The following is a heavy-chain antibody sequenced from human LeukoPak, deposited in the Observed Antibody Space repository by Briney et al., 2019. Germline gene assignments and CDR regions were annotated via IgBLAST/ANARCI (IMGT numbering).Heavy chain of an antibody. V-gene: IGHV4-59*01. D-gene: IGHD1-1*01. CDR1: GGSINSYY. CDR2: IYYTGST. Sequence: PSETLSLTCTVSGGSINSYYWSWIRQPPRKGLEWIGYIYYTGSTNYNPSLKSRVTISLDTSKNQFSLRLRSVTPADTALYYCARIWGRETGTTNWFDPRGQGTLVTVSS. CDR3: ARIWGRETGTTNWFDP. J-gene: IGHJ5*02.